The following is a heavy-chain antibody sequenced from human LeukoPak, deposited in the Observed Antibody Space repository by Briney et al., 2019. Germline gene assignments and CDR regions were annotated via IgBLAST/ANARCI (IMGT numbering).Heavy chain of an antibody. CDR2: ISSTSSYT. V-gene: IGHV3-11*05. CDR1: GFIFSDYY. CDR3: AKDARRTSGWYFFDY. D-gene: IGHD6-19*01. J-gene: IGHJ4*02. Sequence: PGGSLRLSCAASGFIFSDYYMSWIRQAPGKGLEWVSYISSTSSYTAYADSVKGRFTISRDNSKNTLFLQMNSLRAEDTAVYYCAKDARRTSGWYFFDYWGQGSQVTVSS.